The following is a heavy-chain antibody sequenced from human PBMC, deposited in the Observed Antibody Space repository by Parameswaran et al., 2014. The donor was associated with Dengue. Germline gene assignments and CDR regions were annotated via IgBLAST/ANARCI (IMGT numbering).Heavy chain of an antibody. CDR2: INHSGST. V-gene: IGHV4-34*01. Sequence: PGKGLEWIGEINHSGSTNYNPSLKSRVTISVDTSKNQFSLKLSSVTAADTAVYYCARLSPPAPSPFWSGYYSDPRFRLAGAERNGMDVWGQGTTVTVSS. D-gene: IGHD3-3*01. CDR3: ARLSPPAPSPFWSGYYSDPRFRLAGAERNGMDV. J-gene: IGHJ6*02.